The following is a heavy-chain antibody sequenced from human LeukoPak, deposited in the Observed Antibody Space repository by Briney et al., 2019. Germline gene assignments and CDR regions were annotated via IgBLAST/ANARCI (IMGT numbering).Heavy chain of an antibody. CDR2: INHSGST. V-gene: IGHV4-34*01. J-gene: IGHJ4*02. Sequence: GSLRLSCAASGFTFSSYSMNWVRQAPGKGLEWIGEINHSGSTNYNPSLKSRVTISVDTSKNQFSLKLSSVTAADTAVYYCARMVRGGPDDYWGQGTLVTVSS. D-gene: IGHD3-10*01. CDR3: ARMVRGGPDDY. CDR1: GFTFSSYS.